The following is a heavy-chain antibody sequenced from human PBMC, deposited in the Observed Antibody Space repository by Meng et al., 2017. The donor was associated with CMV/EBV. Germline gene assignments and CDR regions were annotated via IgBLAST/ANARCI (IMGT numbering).Heavy chain of an antibody. D-gene: IGHD3-10*01. J-gene: IGHJ5*02. CDR1: TSYD. CDR3: ARGPANYGSGSYSPYNWFDP. Sequence: TSYDSNWVRQATGQGLEWMGWMNPNSGNTGYAQKFQGRVTMTRNTSISTAYMELSSLRSEDTAVHYCARGPANYGSGSYSPYNWFDPWGQGTLVTVSS. CDR2: MNPNSGNT. V-gene: IGHV1-8*01.